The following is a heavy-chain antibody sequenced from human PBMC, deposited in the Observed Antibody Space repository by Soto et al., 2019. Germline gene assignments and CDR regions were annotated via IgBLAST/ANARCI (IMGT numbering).Heavy chain of an antibody. CDR3: ARAYTVTTSGWFDP. Sequence: SVRDSCKASGYTFTSYAMHWVRQAPGQRLEWMGWINAGNGNTKYSQKFQGRVTITRDTSASTAYMELSSLRSEDTAVYYCARAYTVTTSGWFDPWGQGTLVTVS. CDR2: INAGNGNT. D-gene: IGHD4-4*01. J-gene: IGHJ5*02. CDR1: GYTFTSYA. V-gene: IGHV1-3*01.